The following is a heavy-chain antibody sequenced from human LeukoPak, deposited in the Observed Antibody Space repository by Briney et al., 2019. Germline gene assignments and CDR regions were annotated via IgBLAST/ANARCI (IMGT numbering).Heavy chain of an antibody. Sequence: GGSLRLSCAASGFTFSSYGIHWVRQAPGKGLEWVAAIWFDGSKTYYEDSVKGRFTIPRDTSANTLFLQMNSLAAEDTAVYYCARATPYDWHFGLWGRGTLVIVSS. D-gene: IGHD4-17*01. V-gene: IGHV3-33*02. CDR2: IWFDGSKT. J-gene: IGHJ2*01. CDR1: GFTFSSYG. CDR3: ARATPYDWHFGL.